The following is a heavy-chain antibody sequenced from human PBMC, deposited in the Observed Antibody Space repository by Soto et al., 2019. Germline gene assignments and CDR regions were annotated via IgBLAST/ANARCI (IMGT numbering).Heavy chain of an antibody. Sequence: QVQLQQWGAGLLKPSETLSLTCAVYGGSFSGYYWSWIRQPPGKGLEWIGEINHSGSTNYNPSLKSRVTISVDTSKNQFSLKLSSVTAADTAVYYCARGVVPAAPRFDYWGQGTLVTVSS. CDR3: ARGVVPAAPRFDY. V-gene: IGHV4-34*01. CDR1: GGSFSGYY. CDR2: INHSGST. D-gene: IGHD2-2*01. J-gene: IGHJ4*02.